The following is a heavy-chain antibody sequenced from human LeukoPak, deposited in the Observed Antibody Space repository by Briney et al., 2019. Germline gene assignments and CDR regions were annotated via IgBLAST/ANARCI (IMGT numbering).Heavy chain of an antibody. J-gene: IGHJ3*02. CDR2: IDWDDDK. V-gene: IGHV2-70*04. D-gene: IGHD5-24*01. CDR3: ARGRDFDAFDI. Sequence: SGPALVQPTPPLTLTCTFSGFSLSTSGMRVSWIRQPPGKALEWLARIDWDDDKFYSTSLKTRLTISKDTSKNQVVLTMTNMDPVDTATYYCARGRDFDAFDIWGQGTMVTVSS. CDR1: GFSLSTSGMR.